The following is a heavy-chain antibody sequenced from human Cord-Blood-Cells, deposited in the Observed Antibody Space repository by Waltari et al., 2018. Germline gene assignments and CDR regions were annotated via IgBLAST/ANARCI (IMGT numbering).Heavy chain of an antibody. CDR3: AKDLKRPLYSSGLY. CDR1: GFTFSSYG. CDR2: ISYDGSNK. D-gene: IGHD6-19*01. V-gene: IGHV3-30*18. Sequence: QVQLVESGGGVVQPGRSLRLSCAASGFTFSSYGMHWVRQAPGKGVEWVAVISYDGSNKYYADSVNGRCTISRDKSKNTLYLQMNSLRAEDTAVYYCAKDLKRPLYSSGLYWGQGTLVTVSS. J-gene: IGHJ4*02.